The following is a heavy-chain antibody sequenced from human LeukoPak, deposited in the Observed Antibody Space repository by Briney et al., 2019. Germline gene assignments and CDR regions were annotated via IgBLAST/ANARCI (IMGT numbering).Heavy chain of an antibody. Sequence: GGSLRLSCAASGFTFGDYAMTWVRQAPGKGLEWVGFIRRAIYGGTTEYAASVKGRFTISGDDSKTIVHLQMNSLKTEDTAVYYCSRAVSGYFGLYYFDPWGLRTLVTVSS. CDR1: GFTFGDYA. CDR2: IRRAIYGGTT. J-gene: IGHJ4*02. V-gene: IGHV3-49*04. D-gene: IGHD3-10*01. CDR3: SRAVSGYFGLYYFDP.